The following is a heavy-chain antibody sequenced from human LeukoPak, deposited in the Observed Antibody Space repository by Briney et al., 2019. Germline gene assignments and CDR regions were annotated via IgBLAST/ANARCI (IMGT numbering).Heavy chain of an antibody. CDR2: INAGNGNT. D-gene: IGHD2-15*01. CDR3: ARDRVVVVAATGTFDI. Sequence: ASVKVSCKASGYTFTSYAMHWVRQAPGQRLELTGWINAGNGNTKYSQKFQGRVTITRDTSASTAYMELSSLRSEDTAVYYCARDRVVVVAATGTFDIWGQGTMVTVSS. J-gene: IGHJ3*02. V-gene: IGHV1-3*01. CDR1: GYTFTSYA.